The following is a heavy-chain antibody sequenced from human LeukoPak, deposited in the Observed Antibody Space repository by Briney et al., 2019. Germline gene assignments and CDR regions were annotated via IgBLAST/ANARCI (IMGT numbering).Heavy chain of an antibody. D-gene: IGHD5-18*01. CDR2: TYYRSKWYT. Sequence: SQTLSLTCAISGDSVSSNSVGWHWIRQSPSRGLEWLGKTYYRSKWYTDYAVSVKSRMTINPDTSKNQLSLQVNSVTPEDTAVYYCVRSWTYSYDTWGQGTLVTVSS. CDR1: GDSVSSNSVG. CDR3: VRSWTYSYDT. J-gene: IGHJ4*02. V-gene: IGHV6-1*01.